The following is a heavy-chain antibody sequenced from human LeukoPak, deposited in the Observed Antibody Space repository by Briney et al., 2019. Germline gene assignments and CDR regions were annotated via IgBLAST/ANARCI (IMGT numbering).Heavy chain of an antibody. Sequence: GASVKVSCKASGGTFSSYAISWVRQAPGQGLEWMGRIIPILGIANYAQKFQGRVTITADKSTSTAYMELSSLRSEDTAVYYCATDLTAPHGSGSYYNWFDPWGQGTLVTVSS. J-gene: IGHJ5*02. V-gene: IGHV1-69*04. D-gene: IGHD3-10*01. CDR1: GGTFSSYA. CDR3: ATDLTAPHGSGSYYNWFDP. CDR2: IIPILGIA.